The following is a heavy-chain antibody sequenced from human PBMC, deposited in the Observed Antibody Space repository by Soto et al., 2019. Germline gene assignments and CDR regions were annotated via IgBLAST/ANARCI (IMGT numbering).Heavy chain of an antibody. D-gene: IGHD5-12*01. Sequence: EVQLLESGGGLVQPGGSLRLSCAASGFTFSSYAMSWVRQAPGKGLEWVSAISGSGGSTYYADSVKGRFTISRDNSNNTLYLQMNSLRAEDTAVYYCPKDNPLSGYDPVYYMDVWGKGATVTVSS. CDR2: ISGSGGST. CDR3: PKDNPLSGYDPVYYMDV. V-gene: IGHV3-23*01. J-gene: IGHJ6*03. CDR1: GFTFSSYA.